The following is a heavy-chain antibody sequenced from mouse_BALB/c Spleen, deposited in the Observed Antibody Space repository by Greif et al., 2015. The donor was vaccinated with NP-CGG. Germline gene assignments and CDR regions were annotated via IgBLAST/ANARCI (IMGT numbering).Heavy chain of an antibody. J-gene: IGHJ1*01. CDR1: GFTFSDFY. V-gene: IGHV7-1*02. CDR2: SRNKANDYTT. Sequence: DVKLVESGGGLVRPGGSLRLSCATSGFTFSDFYMEWVRQPPGKRLEWIAASRNKANDYTTEYSASVKGRFIVSRDTSQSILYLQMNALRAEDTAIYYCARDDGYYWYFDVWGAGTTVTVSS. D-gene: IGHD2-2*01. CDR3: ARDDGYYWYFDV.